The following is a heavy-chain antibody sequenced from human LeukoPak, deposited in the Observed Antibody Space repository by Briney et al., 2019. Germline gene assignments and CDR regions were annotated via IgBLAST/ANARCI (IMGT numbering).Heavy chain of an antibody. J-gene: IGHJ3*02. CDR1: GYTFTDYD. Sequence: ASVKVSCKASGYTFTDYDINWVRQATGQGLEWMGWMNPNSGNTGYTQKFQGRVTMTRNTSISTAYMELSSLRSEDTAVYYCARGRRVLLWFGESHHDAFDIWGQGTMVTVSS. CDR3: ARGRRVLLWFGESHHDAFDI. CDR2: MNPNSGNT. V-gene: IGHV1-8*01. D-gene: IGHD3-10*01.